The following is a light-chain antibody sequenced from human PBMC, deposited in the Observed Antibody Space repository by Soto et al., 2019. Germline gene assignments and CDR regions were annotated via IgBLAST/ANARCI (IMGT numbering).Light chain of an antibody. Sequence: SYELTQPPSVSVSPGQTASITCSGHKLGNKYACWYQQKPGPSPVLVIYQDTKRPSGIPERFSGSNSGNTATLTISGTQAMDEADYFCQAWDSSTVVFGGGTKLTVL. J-gene: IGLJ2*01. CDR3: QAWDSSTVV. CDR1: KLGNKY. CDR2: QDT. V-gene: IGLV3-1*01.